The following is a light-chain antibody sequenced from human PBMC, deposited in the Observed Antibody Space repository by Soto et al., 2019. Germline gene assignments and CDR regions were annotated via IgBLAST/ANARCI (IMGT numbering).Light chain of an antibody. CDR1: QSISSW. CDR2: DAS. Sequence: DIQMTQSPSTLSASVGDRVTITCRASQSISSWLAWYQQKPGKAPKLLIYDASSLESGVPSRFSGSGSGTEFTLTSSSLQPDDVATYYCQQYKSYSWTFCQGTKLEIK. V-gene: IGKV1-5*01. CDR3: QQYKSYSWT. J-gene: IGKJ1*01.